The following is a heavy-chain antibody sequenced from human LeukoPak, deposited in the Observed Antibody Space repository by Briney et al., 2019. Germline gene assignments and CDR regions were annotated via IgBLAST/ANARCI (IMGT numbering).Heavy chain of an antibody. J-gene: IGHJ4*02. Sequence: GASEKVSRKSCGYRFTDYYIHWVRQAPGQGLEWMGWINRNSGGTKYAQKFQGRVTMTRDTSINTAYMELRSLRSDDTAVYYCARENGSWLPSAAYDYWGQGTLVSVSS. D-gene: IGHD2-2*03. CDR2: INRNSGGT. CDR1: GYRFTDYY. V-gene: IGHV1-2*02. CDR3: ARENGSWLPSAAYDY.